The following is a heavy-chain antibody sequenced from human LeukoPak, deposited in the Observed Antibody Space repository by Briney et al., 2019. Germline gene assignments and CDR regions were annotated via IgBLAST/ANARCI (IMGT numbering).Heavy chain of an antibody. CDR1: GFTFSSYA. CDR2: ISGSGGST. Sequence: GGSLRLSCAASGFTFSSYAMSWVRQAPGKGLEWVSAISGSGGSTYYADPVKGRFTISRDNSKNTLYLQMNSLRAEDTAVYYCAKGGTYYYDSSGYYYSKYYFGYWGQGTLVTVSS. J-gene: IGHJ4*02. V-gene: IGHV3-23*01. D-gene: IGHD3-22*01. CDR3: AKGGTYYYDSSGYYYSKYYFGY.